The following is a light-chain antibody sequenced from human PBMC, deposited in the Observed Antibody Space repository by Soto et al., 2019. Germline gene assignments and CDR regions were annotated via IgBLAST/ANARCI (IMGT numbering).Light chain of an antibody. Sequence: DIQMTQSPSTLSGSVGDRVTITCRASQTISSWLAWYQQKPGKAPKLLIYKASNLKSGVPSRFSGSGSGTEFTLTISSLQPDYFATYYCQQYNSYSFGQGTKVDIK. CDR2: KAS. J-gene: IGKJ1*01. V-gene: IGKV1-5*03. CDR1: QTISSW. CDR3: QQYNSYS.